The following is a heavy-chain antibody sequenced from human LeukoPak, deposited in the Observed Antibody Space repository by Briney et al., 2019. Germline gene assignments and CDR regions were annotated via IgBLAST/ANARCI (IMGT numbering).Heavy chain of an antibody. D-gene: IGHD5-12*01. CDR2: ISYDGSNK. V-gene: IGHV3-30-3*01. CDR3: ASPDSGYDSSVADY. CDR1: GFTFSSYA. Sequence: GGSLRLSCAASGFTFSSYAMYWVRQAPGKGLEWVAVISYDGSNKYYADSVKGRFTISRDNSKNTLYLQMNSLRPEDTAVYYCASPDSGYDSSVADYWGQGTLVTVSS. J-gene: IGHJ4*02.